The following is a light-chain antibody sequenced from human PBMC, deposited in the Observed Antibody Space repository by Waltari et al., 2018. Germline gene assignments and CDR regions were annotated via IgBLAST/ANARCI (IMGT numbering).Light chain of an antibody. CDR3: QQRFNWPHT. CDR2: DAS. V-gene: IGKV3-11*01. J-gene: IGKJ2*01. Sequence: EIVLTQSPAILSLCPGERATLSCRASQSVSNYLAWYQQKHGQAPRLLIYDASNRATGIPARFSGSGSGTDFTLTISSLEPEDLAVYYCQQRFNWPHTYGQGTKLEIK. CDR1: QSVSNY.